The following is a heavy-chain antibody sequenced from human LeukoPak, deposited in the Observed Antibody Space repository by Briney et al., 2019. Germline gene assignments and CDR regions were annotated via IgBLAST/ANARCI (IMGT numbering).Heavy chain of an antibody. D-gene: IGHD6-6*01. J-gene: IGHJ4*02. CDR2: ISGSGGST. V-gene: IGHV3-23*01. CDR1: GFTFSSYA. Sequence: GGSLSFSCAASGFTFSSYAMSWVRQAPGKGLNWVSAISGSGGSTYYADSVKGRFTISRDNSKNTLYLQMNSLRAEDTAVYYCAKVGSSSYYFDYWGQGTLVTVSS. CDR3: AKVGSSSYYFDY.